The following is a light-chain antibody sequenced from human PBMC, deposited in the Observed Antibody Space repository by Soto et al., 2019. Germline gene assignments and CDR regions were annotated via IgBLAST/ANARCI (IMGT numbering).Light chain of an antibody. CDR3: QQYYTYWHM. J-gene: IGKJ1*01. CDR1: QDISHY. Sequence: DLQVTQSPSALSASVGDRVTITCRASQDISHYLAWFQQKPGKVPKRLIFAVSNLESGVPSTFSGSGSGTEFTLTISSLQPDEFATYYCQQYYTYWHMVGQGTKVDNK. CDR2: AVS. V-gene: IGKV1-17*03.